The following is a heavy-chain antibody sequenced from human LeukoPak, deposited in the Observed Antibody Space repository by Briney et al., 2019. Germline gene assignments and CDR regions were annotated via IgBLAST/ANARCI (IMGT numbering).Heavy chain of an antibody. CDR1: GFTFSSYA. J-gene: IGHJ4*02. CDR3: AKDGGIAAAGTSVYFDY. V-gene: IGHV3-23*01. D-gene: IGHD6-13*01. CDR2: ISGSGGST. Sequence: PGGSLRLSCAASGFTFSSYAMSWVRQAPGKGLQWVSGISGSGGSTYYADSVKGRFTISRGNSKNTLSLQMNSLRAEDTAVYYCAKDGGIAAAGTSVYFDYWGQGTLVTVSS.